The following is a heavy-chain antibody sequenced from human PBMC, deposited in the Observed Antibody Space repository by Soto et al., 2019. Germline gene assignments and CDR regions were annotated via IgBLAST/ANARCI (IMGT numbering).Heavy chain of an antibody. CDR2: ISSSSSYI. CDR1: GFTFSSYS. D-gene: IGHD6-13*01. V-gene: IGHV3-21*01. Sequence: GGSLRLSCAASGFTFSSYSMNWVRRAPGKGLEWVSSISSSSSYIYYADSVKGRFTISRDNAKNSLYLQMNSLRAEDTAVYYCASSRNWAAAGNYYYYYGIDVWGQGTTVTVSS. CDR3: ASSRNWAAAGNYYYYYGIDV. J-gene: IGHJ6*02.